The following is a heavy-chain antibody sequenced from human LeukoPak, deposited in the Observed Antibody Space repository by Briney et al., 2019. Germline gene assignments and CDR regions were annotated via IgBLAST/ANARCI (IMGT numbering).Heavy chain of an antibody. CDR2: IRGSDGST. CDR1: GFIFSNYA. CDR3: ARAGGCSSTSCSSDY. D-gene: IGHD2-2*01. V-gene: IGHV3-23*01. Sequence: GGSLRLSCAASGFIFSNYAISWVRQAPGKGLEWVSAIRGSDGSTFYADSVKGRFTISRDNSKNTLYLQMNSLRAEDTAVYYCARAGGCSSTSCSSDYWGQGTLVTVSS. J-gene: IGHJ4*02.